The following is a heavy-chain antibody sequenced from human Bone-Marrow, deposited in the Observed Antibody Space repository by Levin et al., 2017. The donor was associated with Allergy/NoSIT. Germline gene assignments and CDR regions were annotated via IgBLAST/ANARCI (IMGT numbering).Heavy chain of an antibody. D-gene: IGHD5-12*01. V-gene: IGHV1-8*01. CDR3: ARKYSGYDGYYYYYGMDV. Sequence: ASVKVSCKASGYTFTSYDINWVRQATGQGLEWMGWMNPNSGNTGYAQKFQGRVTMTRNTSISTAYMELSSLRSEDTAVYYCARKYSGYDGYYYYYGMDVWGQGTTVTVSS. J-gene: IGHJ6*02. CDR2: MNPNSGNT. CDR1: GYTFTSYD.